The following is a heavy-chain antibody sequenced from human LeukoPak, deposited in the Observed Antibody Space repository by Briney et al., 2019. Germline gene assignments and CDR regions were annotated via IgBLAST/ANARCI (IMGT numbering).Heavy chain of an antibody. V-gene: IGHV3-23*01. D-gene: IGHD2-21*01. CDR3: AREGEVIVTDNLFY. CDR2: ISGSGGST. J-gene: IGHJ4*02. CDR1: GFTFSSYA. Sequence: GGSLRLSCAASGFTFSSYAMSCVRQAPGKGLEWVSAISGSGGSTYYADSVKGRFTISRDNSKNTLYLQMNSLRAEDTAAYYCAREGEVIVTDNLFYWGQGTLVTVSS.